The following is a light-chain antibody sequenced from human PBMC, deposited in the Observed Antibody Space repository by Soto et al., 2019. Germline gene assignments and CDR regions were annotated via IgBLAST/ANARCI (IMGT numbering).Light chain of an antibody. J-gene: IGKJ1*01. CDR1: QSVSSSY. CDR3: QQYGSSPPWT. V-gene: IGKV3-20*01. CDR2: GAS. Sequence: EILLTQSPGTKSLSPGERATLSCRASQSVSSSYLAWYQQKPGQAPRLLIYGASSRATGIPDRFSGSGSGTDFTLTISRLEPEDFAVYYCQQYGSSPPWTFGQGTKVDNK.